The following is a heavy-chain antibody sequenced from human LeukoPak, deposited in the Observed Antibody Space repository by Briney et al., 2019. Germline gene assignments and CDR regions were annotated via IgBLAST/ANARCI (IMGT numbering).Heavy chain of an antibody. Sequence: GGSLRLSCAASGFTFDDYAMHWVRQAPGKGLEWVSGISWNSGSIGYADSVKGRFTISRDNAKNSLYLQMNSLRAEDTALYYCARDLSGVTGYTYGRGIGYWGQGTLVTVSS. CDR1: GFTFDDYA. J-gene: IGHJ4*02. V-gene: IGHV3-9*01. D-gene: IGHD5-18*01. CDR2: ISWNSGSI. CDR3: ARDLSGVTGYTYGRGIGY.